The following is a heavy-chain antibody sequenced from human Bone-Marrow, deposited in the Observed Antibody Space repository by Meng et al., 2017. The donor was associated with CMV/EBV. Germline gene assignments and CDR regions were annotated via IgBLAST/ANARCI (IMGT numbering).Heavy chain of an antibody. CDR1: GGSISSYY. V-gene: IGHV4-4*07. CDR3: ARPVIYDFWSGYPDGMDV. Sequence: GSLRLSCTVSGGSISSYYWSWIRQPAGKGLEWIGRIYTSGSTNYNPSLKSRVTMSVDTSKNQFSLKLSSVTAADTAVYYCARPVIYDFWSGYPDGMDVWGQGTTVTVSS. CDR2: IYTSGST. J-gene: IGHJ6*02. D-gene: IGHD3-3*01.